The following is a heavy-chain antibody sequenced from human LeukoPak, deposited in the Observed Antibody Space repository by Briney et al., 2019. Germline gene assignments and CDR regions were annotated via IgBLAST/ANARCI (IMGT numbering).Heavy chain of an antibody. V-gene: IGHV3-23*01. CDR1: GFTFSSYA. D-gene: IGHD6-19*01. CDR3: AKLYSSGINAFDY. CDR2: ISGSGGST. J-gene: IGHJ4*02. Sequence: GGSLRLSCAASGFTFSSYAMSWVRQAPGKGLEWGSAISGSGGSTYYAGSVKGRFTISRDNSKNTLYLQMNSLRAEDTAVYYCAKLYSSGINAFDYWGQGTLVTVSS.